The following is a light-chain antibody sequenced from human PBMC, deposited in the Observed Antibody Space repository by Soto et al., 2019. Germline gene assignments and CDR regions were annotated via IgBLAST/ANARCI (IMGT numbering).Light chain of an antibody. Sequence: EIVMTQSPATLSVSPGERATPSCRASQSVSNNLAWYQQKPGQAPRLLIYHASTGATGIPARFSGSGSGTELNLSISSVQSEDFAVYYCQQYNEWPLTFGGGTKVEIK. CDR3: QQYNEWPLT. V-gene: IGKV3-15*01. CDR2: HAS. CDR1: QSVSNN. J-gene: IGKJ4*01.